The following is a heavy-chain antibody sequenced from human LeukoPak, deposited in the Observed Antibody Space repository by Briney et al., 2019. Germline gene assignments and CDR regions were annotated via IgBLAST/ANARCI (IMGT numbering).Heavy chain of an antibody. J-gene: IGHJ4*02. D-gene: IGHD3-22*01. Sequence: GESLKISCKGSGYSFTSYWIGWVRQMPGKGLEWMGIIYPGDSDTRYSPSFQGQVTISADKSTTTAYLQWSSLKASDTAMYYCARGDDSSGYYPGGYFDYWGQGTLVTVSS. CDR1: GYSFTSYW. CDR2: IYPGDSDT. V-gene: IGHV5-51*01. CDR3: ARGDDSSGYYPGGYFDY.